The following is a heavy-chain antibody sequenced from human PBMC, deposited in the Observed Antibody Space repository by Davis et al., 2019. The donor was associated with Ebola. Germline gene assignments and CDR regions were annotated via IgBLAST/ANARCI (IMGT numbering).Heavy chain of an antibody. CDR2: INHSGST. J-gene: IGHJ6*02. CDR1: SGSISSYY. V-gene: IGHV4-34*01. D-gene: IGHD3-10*01. CDR3: ARKPYYYGSGSYYYYYGMDV. Sequence: SETLSLTCTVSSGSISSYYWSWIRQPPGKGLEWIGEINHSGSTNYNPSLKSRVTISVDTSKNQFSLKLSSVTAADTAVYYCARKPYYYGSGSYYYYYGMDVWGQGTTVTVSS.